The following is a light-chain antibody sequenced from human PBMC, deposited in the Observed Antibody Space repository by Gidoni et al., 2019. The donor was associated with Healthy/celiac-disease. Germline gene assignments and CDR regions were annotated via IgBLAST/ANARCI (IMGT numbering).Light chain of an antibody. CDR2: WAS. Sequence: DIVMTQSPDSLAVSLGERATINCKSSQSVLYSSNNKNYLAWYQQKPGQPPKLLIYWASTRESGVPDRFSGSGSGTDFTLTIRSLQAEDVAVYYCQQYYSTLPYTFGQXTKLEIK. CDR1: QSVLYSSNNKNY. CDR3: QQYYSTLPYT. J-gene: IGKJ2*01. V-gene: IGKV4-1*01.